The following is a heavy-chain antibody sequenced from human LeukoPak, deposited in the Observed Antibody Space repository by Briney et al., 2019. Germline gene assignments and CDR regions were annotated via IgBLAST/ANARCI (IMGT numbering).Heavy chain of an antibody. V-gene: IGHV4-59*01. D-gene: IGHD3-3*01. CDR2: IYYSGST. Sequence: SETLSLTCTVSGGSLSGYYWSWIRQPPGKGLEWIGYIYYSGSTNYNPSLKSRVTISVDTSKNQFSLKLSSVTAADTAVYYCARVIIYDFWSGPHNWFDPWGQGTLVTVSS. CDR3: ARVIIYDFWSGPHNWFDP. J-gene: IGHJ5*02. CDR1: GGSLSGYY.